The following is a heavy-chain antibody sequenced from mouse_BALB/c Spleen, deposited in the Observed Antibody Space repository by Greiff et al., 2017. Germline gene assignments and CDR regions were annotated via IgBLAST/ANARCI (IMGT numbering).Heavy chain of an antibody. CDR3: ARSGDYDGRYYAMDY. CDR2: ISYSGST. CDR1: GYSITSDYA. D-gene: IGHD2-4*01. J-gene: IGHJ4*01. Sequence: EVQLVESGPGLVKPSQSLSLTCTVTGYSITSDYAWNWIRQFPGNKLEWMGYISYSGSTSYNPSLKSRISITRDTSKNQFFLQLNSVTTEDTATYYCARSGDYDGRYYAMDYWGQGTSVTVSS. V-gene: IGHV3-2*02.